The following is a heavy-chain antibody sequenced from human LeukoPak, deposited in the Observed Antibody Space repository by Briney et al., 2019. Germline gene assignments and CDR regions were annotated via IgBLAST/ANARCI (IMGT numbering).Heavy chain of an antibody. D-gene: IGHD3-22*01. J-gene: IGHJ4*02. CDR2: ICYSGST. CDR1: GGSFSSGNYY. CDR3: ARDPSGYFNY. V-gene: IGHV4-61*01. Sequence: SETLSLTCTVSGGSFSSGNYYWSWIRQPPGKGLDWIGYICYSGSTNYNPSLKSRVTISVDTSKNQFSLRLSSVTAADTAVYYCARDPSGYFNYWGQGTLATVSS.